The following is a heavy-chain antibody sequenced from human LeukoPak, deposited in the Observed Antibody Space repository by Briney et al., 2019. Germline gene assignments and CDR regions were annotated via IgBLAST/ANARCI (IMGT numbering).Heavy chain of an antibody. J-gene: IGHJ6*02. D-gene: IGHD6-19*01. CDR3: ARESAYIAVAGNYYYGMDV. V-gene: IGHV4-4*07. Sequence: SETLSLTCTVSGGSISIYYWSWIRQPAGKGLEWIGRIYTSGSTNYNPSLKSRVTMSVDTSKNQFSLKLSSVTAADTAVYYCARESAYIAVAGNYYYGMDVWGQGTTVTVSS. CDR1: GGSISIYY. CDR2: IYTSGST.